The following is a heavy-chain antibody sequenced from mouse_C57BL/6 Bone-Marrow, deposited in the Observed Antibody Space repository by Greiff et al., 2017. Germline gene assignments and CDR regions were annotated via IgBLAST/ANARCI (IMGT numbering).Heavy chain of an antibody. Sequence: VPLQQPGAELVRPGSSVKLSCKASGYTFTSSWMHWVKQRPLPGLEWIGNIDPSDRETHYNQKFKDKATLTVDKSSSTAYMQLSSLTSEDSAVYYCAREDSSGYSFAYWGQGTLVTVSA. CDR3: AREDSSGYSFAY. J-gene: IGHJ3*01. V-gene: IGHV1-52*01. CDR1: GYTFTSSW. D-gene: IGHD3-2*02. CDR2: IDPSDRET.